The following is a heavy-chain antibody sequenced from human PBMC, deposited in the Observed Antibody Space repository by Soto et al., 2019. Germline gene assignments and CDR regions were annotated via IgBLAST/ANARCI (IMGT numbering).Heavy chain of an antibody. D-gene: IGHD4-17*01. V-gene: IGHV4-39*07. CDR1: GGSISSSSYY. J-gene: IGHJ4*02. CDR3: ARSEATVLDY. CDR2: VYYSGNT. Sequence: SETLSLTCNVAGGSISSSSYYWVWIRQPPGKGMDWIGTVYYSGNTYYNTSLKSRITMSVDTSKNHFSLKLTSVTAADTAVYYCARSEATVLDYWGQGTLVTVSS.